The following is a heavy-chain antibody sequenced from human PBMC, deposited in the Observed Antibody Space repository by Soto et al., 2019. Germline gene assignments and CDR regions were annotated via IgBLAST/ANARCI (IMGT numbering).Heavy chain of an antibody. CDR3: TRLLSPYDVPGPNWLGP. J-gene: IGHJ5*02. D-gene: IGHD5-12*01. Sequence: SETLSLTCTVSGDFINQGGHYLCWIRQPPGRGLEWIGGINYRGTTFYNPSLRSRVTMSIDTSKNFFSLKLTSVSAADTALYYCTRLLSPYDVPGPNWLGPCGQGSQDTGSS. CDR1: GDFINQGGHY. CDR2: INYRGTT. V-gene: IGHV4-39*02.